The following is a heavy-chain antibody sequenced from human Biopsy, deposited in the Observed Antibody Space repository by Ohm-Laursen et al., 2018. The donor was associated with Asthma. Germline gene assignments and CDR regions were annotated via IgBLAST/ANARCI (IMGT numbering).Heavy chain of an antibody. V-gene: IGHV1-3*01. D-gene: IGHD3-9*01. Sequence: SSVKVSCKASGYTFINYAIHWVRQAPGQRLEWMGWINAGNGNTKYSQKFQGRVTITRDSSASTAYMDLSSLRSEDTAVYYCARTYYDFLTGQVNDVFAIWGQGTMVTVSS. CDR1: GYTFINYA. CDR2: INAGNGNT. CDR3: ARTYYDFLTGQVNDVFAI. J-gene: IGHJ3*02.